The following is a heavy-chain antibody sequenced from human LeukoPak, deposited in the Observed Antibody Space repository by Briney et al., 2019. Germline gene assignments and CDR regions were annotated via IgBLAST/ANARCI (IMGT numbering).Heavy chain of an antibody. V-gene: IGHV1-2*06. J-gene: IGHJ4*02. CDR3: AREDSSSSPYYFDY. Sequence: GASVKVSFKASGYTFTGYYMHWVRQAPGQGLEWMGRINPNTGGTNFAQKFQGRVTLTSDTSISTAYMEVSRLRSDDTAVYYCAREDSSSSPYYFDYWGQGTLVTVSS. D-gene: IGHD6-6*01. CDR1: GYTFTGYY. CDR2: INPNTGGT.